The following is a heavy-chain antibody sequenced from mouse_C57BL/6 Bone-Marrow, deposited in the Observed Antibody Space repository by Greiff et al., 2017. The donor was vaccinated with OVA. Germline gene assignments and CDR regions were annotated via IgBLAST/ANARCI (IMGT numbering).Heavy chain of an antibody. J-gene: IGHJ4*01. CDR3: ANYYYGSSPYAMDY. CDR1: GFTFSSYA. D-gene: IGHD1-1*01. CDR2: ISDGGSYT. V-gene: IGHV5-4*01. Sequence: EVQLVESGGGLVKPGGSLKLSCAASGFTFSSYAMSWVRQTPEKRLEWVATISDGGSYTYYPDNVKGRFTISRDNAKNNLYLQMSHLKSEDTAMDYCANYYYGSSPYAMDYWGQGTSVTVSS.